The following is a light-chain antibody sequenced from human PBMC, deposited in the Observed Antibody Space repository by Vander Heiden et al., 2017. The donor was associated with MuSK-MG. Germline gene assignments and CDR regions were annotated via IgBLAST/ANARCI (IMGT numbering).Light chain of an antibody. CDR1: SSDVGAYNY. CDR2: DVG. J-gene: IGLJ3*02. CDR3: SSYTTTTTRV. V-gene: IGLV2-14*03. Sequence: QSALTQPASVPGSPGQSITISCTGTSSDVGAYNYVSWYQQHAGKAPNLLIFDVGRRPSGVSDRFSGSKSGNTASLTIAGVQPEDEADYYCSSYTTTTTRVFGGGTKLAVL.